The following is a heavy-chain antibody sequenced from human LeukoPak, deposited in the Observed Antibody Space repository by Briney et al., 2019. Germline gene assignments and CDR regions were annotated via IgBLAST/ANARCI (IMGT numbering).Heavy chain of an antibody. J-gene: IGHJ4*02. Sequence: GSLRLSCAVSGLTFSNAWMNWVRQPPGKGLEWIGEINHSGSTNYNPSLKSRVTISVDTSKNQFSLKLSSVTAADTAVYYCASLPPLTGLYSGYLAGSRDYWGQGTLVTVSS. CDR1: GLTFSNAW. V-gene: IGHV4-34*01. D-gene: IGHD5-12*01. CDR2: INHSGST. CDR3: ASLPPLTGLYSGYLAGSRDY.